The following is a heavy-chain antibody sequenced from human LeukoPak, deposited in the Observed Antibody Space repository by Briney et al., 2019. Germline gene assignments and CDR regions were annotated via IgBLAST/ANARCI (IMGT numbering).Heavy chain of an antibody. CDR2: ISSSSSTI. V-gene: IGHV3-48*04. J-gene: IGHJ4*02. CDR3: ARDRSQGYGPFDY. D-gene: IGHD4-17*01. CDR1: GFTFSSYS. Sequence: GGSLRLSCAASGFTFSSYSMNWVRQAPGKGLEWVSYISSSSSTIYYADSVKGRFTISRDNAKNSLYLQMNSLRAEDTAVYYCARDRSQGYGPFDYWGQGTLVTVSS.